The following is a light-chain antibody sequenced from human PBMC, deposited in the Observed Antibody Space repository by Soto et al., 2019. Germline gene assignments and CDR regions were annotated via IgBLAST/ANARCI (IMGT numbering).Light chain of an antibody. V-gene: IGKV3-20*01. CDR1: QSVSSNY. CDR2: SAF. Sequence: EIVLTQSPGTLSLSPGERGTLSCRASQSVSSNYLAWYQQKPGQAHRLLIYSAFSRATGIPDRFSGSGSGTDFPLTISRLEPEDFAVYYCQYDGSSPWTFVPGTKVEIK. J-gene: IGKJ1*01. CDR3: QYDGSSPWT.